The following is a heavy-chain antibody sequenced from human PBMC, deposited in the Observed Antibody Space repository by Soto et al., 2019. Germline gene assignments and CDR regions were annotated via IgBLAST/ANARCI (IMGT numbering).Heavy chain of an antibody. D-gene: IGHD2-8*02. CDR2: IYYSGDT. Sequence: TSETLSLTCTVSGDPISTSRYYWALIRQPPGKGLEWIGCIYYSGDTYYNPSLKSRVTISVDTSKNQFSLKLISVTAADTAVYYCVRHWCTGGPCYLDYWGQGSLVTVSS. J-gene: IGHJ4*02. V-gene: IGHV4-39*01. CDR3: VRHWCTGGPCYLDY. CDR1: GDPISTSRYY.